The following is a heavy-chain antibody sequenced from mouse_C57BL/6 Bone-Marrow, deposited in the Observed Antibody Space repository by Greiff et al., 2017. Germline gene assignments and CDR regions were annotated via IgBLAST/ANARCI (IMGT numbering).Heavy chain of an antibody. CDR3: AREDYYGSSFFDY. CDR2: ISSGSSTI. D-gene: IGHD1-1*01. Sequence: EVQLVESGGGLVKPGGSLKLSCAASGFTFSDYGMHWVRQAPEKGLEWVAYISSGSSTIYYADTVKGRFTISRDNAKNTLFLQMTSLRSEDTAMYYWAREDYYGSSFFDYWGQGTTLTVSS. V-gene: IGHV5-17*01. J-gene: IGHJ2*01. CDR1: GFTFSDYG.